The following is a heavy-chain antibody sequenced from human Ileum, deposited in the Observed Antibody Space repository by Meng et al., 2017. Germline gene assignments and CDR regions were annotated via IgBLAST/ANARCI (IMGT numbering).Heavy chain of an antibody. V-gene: IGHV4-34*01. CDR1: GGSFSVYY. Sequence: QVLLPPGGAGLLTPAATLSLTCAVYGGSFSVYYWSWIRQPPGKGLEWIGEINHSGSTNYNPSLKSRVTISVDTSKNQFSLKLSSVTAADTAVYYCARTSGWFYYWGQGTLVTVSS. CDR2: INHSGST. CDR3: ARTSGWFYY. D-gene: IGHD6-19*01. J-gene: IGHJ4*02.